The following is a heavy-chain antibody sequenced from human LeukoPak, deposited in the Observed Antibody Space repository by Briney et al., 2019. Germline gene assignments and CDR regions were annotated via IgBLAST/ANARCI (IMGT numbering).Heavy chain of an antibody. Sequence: PSETLSLTCTVSGGSISSNSYYWGWIRQPPGKGLEWIGSIYYSGSTYYNPSLKSRVTISVDTSKNQFSLKLSSVTAADTAVYYCARHTTAGGIAAAGAFDIWGQGTMVTVSS. CDR2: IYYSGST. CDR1: GGSISSNSYY. V-gene: IGHV4-39*01. D-gene: IGHD6-13*01. CDR3: ARHTTAGGIAAAGAFDI. J-gene: IGHJ3*02.